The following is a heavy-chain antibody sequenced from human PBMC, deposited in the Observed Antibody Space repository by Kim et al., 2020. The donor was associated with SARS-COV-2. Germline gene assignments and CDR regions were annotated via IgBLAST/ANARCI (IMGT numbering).Heavy chain of an antibody. CDR1: GYTFTSYA. J-gene: IGHJ6*02. V-gene: IGHV7-4-1*02. Sequence: ASVKVSCKASGYTFTSYAMNWVRQAPGQGLEWMGWINTNTGNPTYAQGFTGRFVFSLDTSVSTAYLQISSLKAEDTAVYYCAREVWFGGLLNPQHGMDVWGQGTTVTVSS. D-gene: IGHD3-10*01. CDR2: INTNTGNP. CDR3: AREVWFGGLLNPQHGMDV.